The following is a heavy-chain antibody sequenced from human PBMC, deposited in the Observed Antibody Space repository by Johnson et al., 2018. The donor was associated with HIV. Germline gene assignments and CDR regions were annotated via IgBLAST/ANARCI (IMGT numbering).Heavy chain of an antibody. D-gene: IGHD6-6*01. CDR2: ISYNGTNK. V-gene: IGHV3-30*03. J-gene: IGHJ3*02. CDR1: GFTFSTYG. CDR3: TSPQGSSNAFDI. Sequence: QVQLMESGGGVVQPGRSLRLSCAASGFTFSTYGMHWVRQAPGTGLEWVALISYNGTNKYYADSVKGRFTISRDNSKNTLFLQMNSLRAEDTAVYYCTSPQGSSNAFDIWGQGTMVTVSS.